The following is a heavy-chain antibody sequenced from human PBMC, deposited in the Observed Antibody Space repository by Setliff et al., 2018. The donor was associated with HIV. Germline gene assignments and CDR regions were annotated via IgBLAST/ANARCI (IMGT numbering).Heavy chain of an antibody. CDR3: ARIGSGWSVGWFDP. D-gene: IGHD6-13*01. CDR1: GSSISSNYY. V-gene: IGHV4-38-2*02. CDR2: IDASANT. J-gene: IGHJ5*02. Sequence: SETLSLTCTVSGSSISSNYYWAWIRQAPGKGLEWIGCIDASANTYFIPSLKSRATISIDTSKNQLSLKLRSVTAADTAVYYCARIGSGWSVGWFDPWGQGTLVTVSS.